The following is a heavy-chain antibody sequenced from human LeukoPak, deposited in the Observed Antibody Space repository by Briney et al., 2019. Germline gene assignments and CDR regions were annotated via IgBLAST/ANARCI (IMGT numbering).Heavy chain of an antibody. V-gene: IGHV3-7*01. J-gene: IGHJ4*02. Sequence: GGSLRLSCGASGFTFSSHWMSWVRQAPGKGLEWVANIKLDGSEKYYVDSVKGRFTISRDNAKNSLYLQMNSLRAEDTAVYYCARFPTHYYFDCWGQGTLVTASS. CDR2: IKLDGSEK. CDR3: ARFPTHYYFDC. CDR1: GFTFSSHW.